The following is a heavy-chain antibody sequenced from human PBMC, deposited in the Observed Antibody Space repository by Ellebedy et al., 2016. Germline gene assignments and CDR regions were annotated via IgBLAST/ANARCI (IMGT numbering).Heavy chain of an antibody. J-gene: IGHJ6*03. CDR1: GFTFSSYS. V-gene: IGHV3-21*01. CDR2: ICSSSSYI. Sequence: GGSLRLSXAASGFTFSSYSMNWVRQAPGKGLEWVSSICSSSSYIDYTDSVKGRFTISRDNAKNALYLQMNSLREEDTAVYYCARYRLVPAAIRVYYYYYYMDVWGKGTTVTVSS. D-gene: IGHD2-2*02. CDR3: ARYRLVPAAIRVYYYYYYMDV.